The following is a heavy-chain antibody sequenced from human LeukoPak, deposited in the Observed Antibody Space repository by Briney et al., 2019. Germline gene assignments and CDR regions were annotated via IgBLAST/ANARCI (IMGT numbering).Heavy chain of an antibody. V-gene: IGHV1-46*01. Sequence: ASVTVSFKSSVYTFTSYYMHWVRQAPGQGLEWMGIINPSGGSTSYAQKFQGRVTMTRDTSTSTVYMELSSLRSDDTAVYYCAXGLTGTGGNDYWGQGTLVTVSS. CDR1: VYTFTSYY. CDR3: AXGLTGTGGNDY. CDR2: INPSGGST. D-gene: IGHD1-20*01. J-gene: IGHJ4*02.